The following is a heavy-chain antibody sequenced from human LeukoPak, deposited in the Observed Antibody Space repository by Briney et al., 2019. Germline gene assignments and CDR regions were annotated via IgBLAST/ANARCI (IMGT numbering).Heavy chain of an antibody. D-gene: IGHD6-6*01. V-gene: IGHV5-51*01. Sequence: GEYLKISCKGSGYSFTSYWIGWVRQMPGKGLEWMGIIYPGDSDTRYSPSFQGQVTISADKSISTAYLQWSSLKASDTAMYYCARRSIAARPGYNWFDPWGQGTLVTVSS. CDR1: GYSFTSYW. CDR2: IYPGDSDT. CDR3: ARRSIAARPGYNWFDP. J-gene: IGHJ5*02.